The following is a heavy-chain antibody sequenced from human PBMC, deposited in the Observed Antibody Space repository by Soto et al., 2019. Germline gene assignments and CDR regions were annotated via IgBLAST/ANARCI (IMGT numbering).Heavy chain of an antibody. CDR3: ARIGQNAGLDY. CDR2: SYYSGNI. CDR1: GGSIRSYY. V-gene: IGHV4-59*08. Sequence: QVQLQESGPGLVRPSETLSLTCTVSGGSIRSYYWSWIRQTPGKGLEWIGYSYYSGNINYNPSLTSRATISVDTSKNQFSLGLTSVTAADTAVYYGARIGQNAGLDYWGQGTLVTVSS. J-gene: IGHJ4*02. D-gene: IGHD1-1*01.